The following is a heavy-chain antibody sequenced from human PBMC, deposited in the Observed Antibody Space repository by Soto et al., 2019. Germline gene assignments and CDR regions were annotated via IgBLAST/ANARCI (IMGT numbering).Heavy chain of an antibody. CDR1: GFTFDDYS. J-gene: IGHJ3*02. Sequence: QVQLVESGGGVVQPGRSLRLSCAAFGFTFDDYSMHWVRQAPGKGLEWVALISYEGSNKYYADSVKGRFTISRDNAKNTLFLEVNSLRTEDTAVYYCARPHIQSGWNDGVDIWGQGTMVTVSS. D-gene: IGHD1-1*01. CDR3: ARPHIQSGWNDGVDI. V-gene: IGHV3-30-3*01. CDR2: ISYEGSNK.